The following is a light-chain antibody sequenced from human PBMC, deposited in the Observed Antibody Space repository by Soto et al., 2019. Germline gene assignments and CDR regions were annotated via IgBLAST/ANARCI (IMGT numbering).Light chain of an antibody. CDR3: QQYGSSQWT. CDR1: QSVSSSY. V-gene: IGKV3-20*01. Sequence: EIVLTQSPCTLSLSPGERATLSCRASQSVSSSYLAWYQQKPGQAPRLLIYGASSRATGIPDRFSGSGSGTDFTLTISRLEPEDFAVHYCQQYGSSQWTFGQATKVDIK. CDR2: GAS. J-gene: IGKJ1*01.